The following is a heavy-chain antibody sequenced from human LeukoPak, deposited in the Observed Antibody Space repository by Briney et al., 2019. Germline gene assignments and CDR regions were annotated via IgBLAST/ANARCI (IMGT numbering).Heavy chain of an antibody. J-gene: IGHJ4*02. V-gene: IGHV3-30-3*01. CDR2: ISYDGSNK. CDR1: GFTFSSYA. D-gene: IGHD2-2*01. Sequence: GRSLRLSFAASGFTFSSYAMHWVRQAPGKGLEWVAVISYDGSNKYYADSVKGRFTISRDNSKNTLYLQMNSLRAEDTAVYYCARGYCSSTSCYAGYWGQGTLVTVSS. CDR3: ARGYCSSTSCYAGY.